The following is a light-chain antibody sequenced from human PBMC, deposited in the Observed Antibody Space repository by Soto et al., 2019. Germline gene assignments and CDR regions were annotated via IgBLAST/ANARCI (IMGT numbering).Light chain of an antibody. J-gene: IGKJ3*01. Sequence: DIQMTQSPSSVSAAVGDRVTITCRASQGISTWLAWYQHKPGKAPKLLIYAASRLQRGIPSRFSGSGSGTDFTLTISSLQPDDFETYHGLSADTSPRSFGPGTKVEIK. CDR2: AAS. V-gene: IGKV1-12*01. CDR1: QGISTW. CDR3: LSADTSPRS.